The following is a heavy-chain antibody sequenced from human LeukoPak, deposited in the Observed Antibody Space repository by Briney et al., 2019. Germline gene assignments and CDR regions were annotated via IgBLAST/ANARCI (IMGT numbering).Heavy chain of an antibody. CDR2: ISGRGDST. Sequence: GGSLRLSCAASGFTFTTYAVSWVRQAPGKGLAWVSGISGRGDSTYYADSVKGRFTVSRDNSENTLFLQMNSLRAEDTAIYFCAKGQGGDFWSGSAYFDWGQGTLVTVSS. D-gene: IGHD3-3*01. CDR3: AKGQGGDFWSGSAYFD. CDR1: GFTFTTYA. V-gene: IGHV3-23*01. J-gene: IGHJ4*02.